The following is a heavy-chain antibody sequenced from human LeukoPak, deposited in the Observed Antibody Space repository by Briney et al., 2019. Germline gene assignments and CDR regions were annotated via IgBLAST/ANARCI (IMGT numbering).Heavy chain of an antibody. CDR2: MNPNSGNT. V-gene: IGHV1-8*03. J-gene: IGHJ4*02. Sequence: GASVKVSCKASGGTFSSYAISWVRQATGQGLEWMGWMNPNSGNTGYAQKFQGRVTITRNTSISTAYMELSSLRSEDTAVYYCARDITVTTTPDYWGQGTLVTVSS. CDR1: GGTFSSYA. CDR3: ARDITVTTTPDY. D-gene: IGHD4-11*01.